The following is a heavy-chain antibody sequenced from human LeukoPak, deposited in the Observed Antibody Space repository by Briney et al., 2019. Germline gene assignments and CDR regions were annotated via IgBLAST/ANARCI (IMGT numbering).Heavy chain of an antibody. CDR3: ARNPSDYVWGSYRYPGWFDH. V-gene: IGHV3-7*01. CDR1: GFTFSIYW. Sequence: QPGGSLSLFCAPSGFTFSIYWMSWVRQARGGGLECLANIKQDGSEKYYVDSVKGRFTISRDNAKNSLYLQMNSLRAEDTAVYYCARNPSDYVWGSYRYPGWFDHWGQGTLVTVSS. CDR2: IKQDGSEK. D-gene: IGHD3-16*02. J-gene: IGHJ5*02.